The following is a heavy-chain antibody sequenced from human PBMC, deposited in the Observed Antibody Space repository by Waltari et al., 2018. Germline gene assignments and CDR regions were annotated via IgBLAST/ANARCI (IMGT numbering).Heavy chain of an antibody. Sequence: EVQLVESGGGLVQPGGSLRLSCVASGCPVSTNAMSWVRQAPGKGLEWISSICASADCAYYADSVKGRFTISRDNSKNTLYLQANTLGAEDTAVYYCADAGWGEPKAYWGQGTLVTVSS. CDR1: GCPVSTNA. D-gene: IGHD1-26*01. CDR3: ADAGWGEPKAY. V-gene: IGHV3-23*04. J-gene: IGHJ4*02. CDR2: ICASADCA.